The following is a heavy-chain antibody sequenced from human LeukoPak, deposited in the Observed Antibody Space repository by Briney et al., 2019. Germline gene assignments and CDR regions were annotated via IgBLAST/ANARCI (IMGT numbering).Heavy chain of an antibody. V-gene: IGHV4-39*01. J-gene: IGHJ4*02. CDR2: MYYSGTT. CDR3: ARHPPRDGSAFDY. Sequence: SETLSLTCTVSGGSISSYYWGWIRQPPGKGLEWIASMYYSGTTFYSPSLKSRVTISVDTSKNQLSLKLGSVTAADTAVYYCARHPPRDGSAFDYWGQGTLVTVSS. CDR1: GGSISSYY.